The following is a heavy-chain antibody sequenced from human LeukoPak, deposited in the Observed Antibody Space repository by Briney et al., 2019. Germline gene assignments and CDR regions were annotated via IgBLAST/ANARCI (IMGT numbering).Heavy chain of an antibody. V-gene: IGHV3-21*01. CDR3: ARGSDFVWGSYRPYFDY. J-gene: IGHJ4*02. CDR2: ISGSTSYI. D-gene: IGHD3-16*02. Sequence: GGSLGLSCVASAFTFRTYSMHWVRQAPGKGLEWVSSISGSTSYIYYADSVRGRFTISRDNAKNSLYLQMNSLRPEDTAVYYCARGSDFVWGSYRPYFDYWGQGTLVTVSS. CDR1: AFTFRTYS.